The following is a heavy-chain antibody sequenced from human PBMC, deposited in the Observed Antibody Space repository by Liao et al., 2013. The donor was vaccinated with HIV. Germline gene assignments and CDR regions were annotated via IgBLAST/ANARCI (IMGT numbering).Heavy chain of an antibody. CDR2: IYASGNT. J-gene: IGHJ4*02. CDR1: GGSISSGSYY. V-gene: IGHV4-61*02. D-gene: IGHD5-24*01. CDR3: ARWFGNNYGLDS. Sequence: QVQLQESGPGLVKPSQTLSLTCTVSGGSISSGSYYWSWIRQPAGKGLEWIGRIYASGNTDYNPSLKSRLTMSVDTSNNQFSLKMTSVTAADTAVYYCARWFGNNYGLDSWGQGTLVTVSS.